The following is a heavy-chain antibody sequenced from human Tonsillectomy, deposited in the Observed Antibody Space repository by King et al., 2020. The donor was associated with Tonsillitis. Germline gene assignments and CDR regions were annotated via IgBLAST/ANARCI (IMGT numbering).Heavy chain of an antibody. V-gene: IGHV4-61*02. CDR1: GGSISSGSYY. D-gene: IGHD2-2*02. CDR3: ARAPEGIVVVPAAIGYYYYMDV. CDR2: IYTSGST. Sequence: QLQESGPGLVKPSQTLSLTCTVSGGSISSGSYYWSWIRQPAGKGLEWIGRIYTSGSTNYIPSLKSRVTLSLDTSKNQFSLKLNSVTAADTAVYYCARAPEGIVVVPAAIGYYYYMDVWGKGTTVTVSS. J-gene: IGHJ6*03.